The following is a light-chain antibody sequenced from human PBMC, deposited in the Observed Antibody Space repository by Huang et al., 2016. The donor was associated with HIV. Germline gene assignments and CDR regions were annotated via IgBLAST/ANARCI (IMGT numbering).Light chain of an antibody. Sequence: ELVLPQSPGTLSVSPGETATLSCRASQSVRSTYFAWYQQKPGQAPRLRIYGASSRATGIPDRFSGSGSGTDFTLTISRLEPEDFAVYYCQQYGSSPYTFGQGTKLEIK. CDR3: QQYGSSPYT. CDR2: GAS. CDR1: QSVRSTY. V-gene: IGKV3-20*01. J-gene: IGKJ2*01.